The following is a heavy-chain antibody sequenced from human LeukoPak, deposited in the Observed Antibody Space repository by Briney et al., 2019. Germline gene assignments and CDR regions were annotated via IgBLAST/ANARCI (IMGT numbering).Heavy chain of an antibody. CDR2: INAGNGNT. Sequence: GASVKVSCKASGYTFTSYAMHWVRQAPGQRLEWMGWINAGNGNTKYSQKFQGRVTITRDTSASTAYMELSSLRSEDTAVYYCARDASGSYFDWFDPWGQGTLVTVSS. CDR3: ARDASGSYFDWFDP. CDR1: GYTFTSYA. D-gene: IGHD1-26*01. J-gene: IGHJ5*02. V-gene: IGHV1-3*01.